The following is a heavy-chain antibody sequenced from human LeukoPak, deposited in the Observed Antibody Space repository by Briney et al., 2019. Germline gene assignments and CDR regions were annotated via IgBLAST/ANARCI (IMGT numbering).Heavy chain of an antibody. J-gene: IGHJ4*02. CDR1: GGSISSSSYY. Sequence: SETLSLTCTVSGGSISSSSYYWGWIRQPPGKGLEWIGSIYYSGSTYYNPSLKSRVTISVDTSKNQFSLKLSSVTAADTAVYYCARGATDYWGQGALVTVSS. V-gene: IGHV4-39*01. D-gene: IGHD1-26*01. CDR2: IYYSGST. CDR3: ARGATDY.